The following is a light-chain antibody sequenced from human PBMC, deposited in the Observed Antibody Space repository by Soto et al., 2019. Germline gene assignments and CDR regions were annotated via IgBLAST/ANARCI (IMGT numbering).Light chain of an antibody. Sequence: EIVLTQSPGTLSLSPRERATLSCRASQSLRRSNLAWYQQKPGQAPRPLIYDASSRATGIPDRFSGSGSGTDFTLTISRLEPEDFAVYYCQQYDGAPDTFGQGTKLEI. CDR1: QSLRRSN. J-gene: IGKJ2*01. V-gene: IGKV3-20*01. CDR2: DAS. CDR3: QQYDGAPDT.